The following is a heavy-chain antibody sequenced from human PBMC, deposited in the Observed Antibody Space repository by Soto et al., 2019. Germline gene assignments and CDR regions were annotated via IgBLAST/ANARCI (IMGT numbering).Heavy chain of an antibody. CDR2: ISNDGSNK. Sequence: QVQLVESGGGVVQPGTSLRLSCAASGFTFRSYGMHWVRQAPGKGREWLAVISNDGSNKYLADSVKGRLALSRDNSRNTLYLQINSLRVEDTAVYYCGKDTLDCSGGDCPLYYYYGMDVWGQGTTVTVSS. CDR3: GKDTLDCSGGDCPLYYYYGMDV. D-gene: IGHD2-15*01. J-gene: IGHJ6*02. V-gene: IGHV3-30*18. CDR1: GFTFRSYG.